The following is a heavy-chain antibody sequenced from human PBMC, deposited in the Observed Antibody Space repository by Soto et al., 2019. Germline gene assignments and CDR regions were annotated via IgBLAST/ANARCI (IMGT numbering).Heavy chain of an antibody. CDR1: GGSFSGLY. CDR3: ARGQVPAARGYNWFYP. V-gene: IGHV4-34*01. CDR2: INHRGDT. J-gene: IGHJ5*02. D-gene: IGHD2-2*01. Sequence: SETLSLTCAVYGGSFSGLYWNWIRQPPGKGLEWIAEINHRGDTNYNPSLESRVTISVDTSKNQFSLKLNSVTAADTAVYYCARGQVPAARGYNWFYPWGQGTLVTVSS.